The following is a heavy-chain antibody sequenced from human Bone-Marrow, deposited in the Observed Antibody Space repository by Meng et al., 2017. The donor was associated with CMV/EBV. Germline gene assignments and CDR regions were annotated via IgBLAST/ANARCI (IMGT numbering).Heavy chain of an antibody. CDR3: ARVGATGLVYFDY. J-gene: IGHJ4*02. V-gene: IGHV1-46*02. CDR1: GYTFNSYD. CDR2: INPSGGST. Sequence: ASVKVSCKASGYTFNSYDINWVRQAPGQGLEWMGIINPSGGSTSYAQKFQGRVTMTRDTSTSTVYMELSSLRSEDTAVYYCARVGATGLVYFDYWGQGTLVTVSS. D-gene: IGHD1-26*01.